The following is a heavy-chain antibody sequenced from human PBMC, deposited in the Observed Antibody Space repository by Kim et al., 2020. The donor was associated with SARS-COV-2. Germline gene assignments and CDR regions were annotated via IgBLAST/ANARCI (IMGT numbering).Heavy chain of an antibody. CDR2: ISYDGSNK. Sequence: GGSLRLSCAASGFTFSSYAMHWVRQAPGKGLEWVAVISYDGSNKYYADSVKGRFTISRDNSKNTLYLQMNSLRAEDTAVYYCARGGGGYYGPFDIWGQET. CDR3: ARGGGGYYGPFDI. J-gene: IGHJ3*02. V-gene: IGHV3-30*04. CDR1: GFTFSSYA. D-gene: IGHD3-10*01.